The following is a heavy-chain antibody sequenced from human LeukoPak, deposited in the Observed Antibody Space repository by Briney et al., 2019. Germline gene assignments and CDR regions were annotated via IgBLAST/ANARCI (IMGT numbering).Heavy chain of an antibody. D-gene: IGHD3-9*01. Sequence: GGSLRLSCAASGFTFSSYGMSWVRQAPGKGLEWVAVISYDGSNKYYADSVKGRFTISRDNSKNTLYLQMNSLRAEDTAVYYCARGLPGRYFDWLLPNWFDPWGQGTLVTVSS. CDR2: ISYDGSNK. CDR1: GFTFSSYG. J-gene: IGHJ5*02. CDR3: ARGLPGRYFDWLLPNWFDP. V-gene: IGHV3-30*03.